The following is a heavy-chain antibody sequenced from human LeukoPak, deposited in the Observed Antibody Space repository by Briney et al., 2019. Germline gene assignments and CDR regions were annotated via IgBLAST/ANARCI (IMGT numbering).Heavy chain of an antibody. CDR2: ISSSSSYI. CDR1: GFTFSSYS. D-gene: IGHD4-17*01. Sequence: GGSLRLSCAASGFTFSSYSMNWVRQAPGKGLEWVSSISSSSSYIYYADPVKGRFTISRDNAKNSLYLQMNSLRAEDTAVYYCARGYGDYPLYFDYWGQGTLVTVSS. J-gene: IGHJ4*02. CDR3: ARGYGDYPLYFDY. V-gene: IGHV3-21*01.